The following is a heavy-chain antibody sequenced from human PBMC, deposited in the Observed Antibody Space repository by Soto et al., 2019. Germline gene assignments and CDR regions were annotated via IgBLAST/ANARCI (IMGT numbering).Heavy chain of an antibody. J-gene: IGHJ6*02. V-gene: IGHV4-59*08. Sequence: QVQLQESGPGLVKPSEALFLTCTVSGGSISNYYWTWIRQPPGQGLVCIGYISYSGSTNYNSSLKSRVTISVDTSKNQFSLKLSSVTAADTAVYYCARLSTYYYYAMDVWGQGTTVTVSS. CDR1: GGSISNYY. CDR3: ARLSTYYYYAMDV. CDR2: ISYSGST.